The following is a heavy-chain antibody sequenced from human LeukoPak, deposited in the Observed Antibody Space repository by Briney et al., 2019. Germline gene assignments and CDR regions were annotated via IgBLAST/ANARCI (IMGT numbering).Heavy chain of an antibody. Sequence: PGGSLRLSCAASGFTFSSYWMNWARQAPGKGLEWVASINHNGNVNYYVDSVKGRFTISRDNAKNSLYLQMSNLRAEDTAVYYCARSGAQYCSSTSCYTRRSVGWFDPWGQGTLVTVSS. CDR1: GFTFSSYW. CDR3: ARSGAQYCSSTSCYTRRSVGWFDP. V-gene: IGHV3-7*03. D-gene: IGHD2-2*01. J-gene: IGHJ5*02. CDR2: INHNGNVN.